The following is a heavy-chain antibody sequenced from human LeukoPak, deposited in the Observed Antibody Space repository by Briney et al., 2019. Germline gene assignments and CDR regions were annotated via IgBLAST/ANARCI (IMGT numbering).Heavy chain of an antibody. V-gene: IGHV3-30*04. Sequence: GRSLRLSCAASGFTFTNYAMHWVRQAPGKGLEWVAVISYDGSNKYYPDSVKGRFTISRDNSKNTLYVQMNSLRAEDTAVYYCARGDLYCHSTSCYPHYGMDVWGKGTTVTVSS. CDR1: GFTFTNYA. D-gene: IGHD2-2*01. J-gene: IGHJ6*04. CDR3: ARGDLYCHSTSCYPHYGMDV. CDR2: ISYDGSNK.